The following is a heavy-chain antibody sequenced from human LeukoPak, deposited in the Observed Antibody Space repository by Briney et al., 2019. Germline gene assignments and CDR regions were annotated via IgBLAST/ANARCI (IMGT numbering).Heavy chain of an antibody. J-gene: IGHJ5*02. CDR2: INHSGST. V-gene: IGHV4-34*01. CDR1: GGSFSGDY. CDR3: ARTYRGYNYGWGVTNWFDP. Sequence: SETLSLTCAVYGGSFSGDYWSWIRQPPGKGLEWIGEINHSGSTNYNPSPKSRVTISVDTSKNQFSLKLSSVTAADTAVYYCARTYRGYNYGWGVTNWFDPWGQGTLVTVSS. D-gene: IGHD5-18*01.